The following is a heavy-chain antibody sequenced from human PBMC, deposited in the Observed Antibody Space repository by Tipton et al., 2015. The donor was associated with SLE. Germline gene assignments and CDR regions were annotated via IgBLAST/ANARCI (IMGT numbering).Heavy chain of an antibody. CDR3: ARHTD. V-gene: IGHV3-7*01. CDR1: GFSFRDFW. Sequence: SLRLSCAAPGFSFRDFWMSWVRQAPGKGLEWVANIKEDGGEKDYVDSVKGRFTISRDNANNSLYLQLNSLRAEDTAVYYCARHTDWGQGTLVTVSS. J-gene: IGHJ4*02. CDR2: IKEDGGEK.